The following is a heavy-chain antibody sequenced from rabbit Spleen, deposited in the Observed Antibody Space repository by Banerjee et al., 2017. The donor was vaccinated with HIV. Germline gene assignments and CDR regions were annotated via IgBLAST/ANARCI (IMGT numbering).Heavy chain of an antibody. CDR1: GSSFSSSYY. Sequence: QSLEESGGDLVKPGASLTLTCTASGSSFSSSYYMCWARQAPGKGLEWIACIYAGSSGSTYYASWAKGRFTISKTSSTTVTLQMTSLTAADTATYFCASGVLYASSSPYYFNLWGPGTLVTVS. D-gene: IGHD1-1*01. CDR2: IYAGSSGST. J-gene: IGHJ4*01. V-gene: IGHV1S40*01. CDR3: ASGVLYASSSPYYFNL.